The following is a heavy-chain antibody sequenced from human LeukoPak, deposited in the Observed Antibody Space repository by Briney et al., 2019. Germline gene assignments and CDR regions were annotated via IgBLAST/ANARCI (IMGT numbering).Heavy chain of an antibody. CDR1: GFTFSGYS. Sequence: GGSLRLSCAASGFTFSGYSINWVRQAPGKGLEWVYYISTSGSTIYYSDSVKGRFTISRDNARNSLYLQMNSLRAEDTAVYYCAREATGYYDSSGYLFDYWGQGTLVTVSS. CDR2: ISTSGSTI. D-gene: IGHD3-22*01. CDR3: AREATGYYDSSGYLFDY. J-gene: IGHJ4*02. V-gene: IGHV3-48*04.